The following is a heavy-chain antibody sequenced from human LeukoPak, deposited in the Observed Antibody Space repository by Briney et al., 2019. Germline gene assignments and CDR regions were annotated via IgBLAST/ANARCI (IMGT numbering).Heavy chain of an antibody. J-gene: IGHJ2*01. CDR1: GGSISSGSYY. Sequence: SETLSLTCTVSGGSISSGSYYWSWIRQPAGKGLEWIGRIYTSGSTNYNPSLKSRVTISVDTSKNQFSLKLSSVTAADTAVYYCAYSYGGYFDLWGRGTLVTVSS. V-gene: IGHV4-61*02. D-gene: IGHD5-18*01. CDR2: IYTSGST. CDR3: AYSYGGYFDL.